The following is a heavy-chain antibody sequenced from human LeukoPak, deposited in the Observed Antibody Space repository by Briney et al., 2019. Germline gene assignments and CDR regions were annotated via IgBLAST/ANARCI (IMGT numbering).Heavy chain of an antibody. Sequence: SETLSLTCTVSGGSISTYYWSWIRRPPGKGLEWIAYIHDSGPTNYNPSLKSRITISVDTSKNQFSLKLSSVTAADTAVYYCARHGAGIGACPFDNWGQGTLVTVSS. CDR2: IHDSGPT. V-gene: IGHV4-59*08. J-gene: IGHJ4*02. D-gene: IGHD1-26*01. CDR3: ARHGAGIGACPFDN. CDR1: GGSISTYY.